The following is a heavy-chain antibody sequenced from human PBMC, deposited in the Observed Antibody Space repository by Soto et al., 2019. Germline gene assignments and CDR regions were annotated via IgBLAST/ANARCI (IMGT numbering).Heavy chain of an antibody. V-gene: IGHV4-30-2*01. CDR3: AREVSEGHLTFNYKFYGLDV. CDR1: GGSISSGGYS. CDR2: IYHSGST. D-gene: IGHD3-9*01. Sequence: PSETLSLTCAVSGGSISSGGYSWSWIRQPPGKGLEWIGYIYHSGSTYYNPSLKSRATISTDKSKNHFSLNLTSMTAADTAVYFCAREVSEGHLTFNYKFYGLDVWGQGTTVTVSS. J-gene: IGHJ6*02.